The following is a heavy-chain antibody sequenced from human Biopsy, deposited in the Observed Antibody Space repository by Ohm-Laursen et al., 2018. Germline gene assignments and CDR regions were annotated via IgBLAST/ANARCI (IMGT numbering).Heavy chain of an antibody. J-gene: IGHJ6*02. CDR3: ARDPIVGSKADGMDV. CDR2: IWYDGSSE. D-gene: IGHD1-26*01. CDR1: GFTFSVYA. Sequence: SSLRLSCAASGFTFSVYAMHWVRQAPGKGLEWVAIIWYDGSSEYCADSVKGRFTISRDNSKNTVYLQMNSLRVEDTAVYYCARDPIVGSKADGMDVWGQGTTVTVSS. V-gene: IGHV3-33*01.